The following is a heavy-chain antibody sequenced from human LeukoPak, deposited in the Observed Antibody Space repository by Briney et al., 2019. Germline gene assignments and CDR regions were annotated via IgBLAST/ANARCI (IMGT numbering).Heavy chain of an antibody. J-gene: IGHJ4*02. D-gene: IGHD3-10*01. V-gene: IGHV3-23*01. CDR1: GFTFSSYA. Sequence: GGSLRLSCAASGFTFSSYAMSWVRQAPGKGLEWVSAISGSAMSTYYADSVKGRFTISRDNSKNTLYLQMNSLRVEDTAVYYCAKDQMGITMVREARDYFDYWGQGSLVTVSS. CDR2: ISGSAMST. CDR3: AKDQMGITMVREARDYFDY.